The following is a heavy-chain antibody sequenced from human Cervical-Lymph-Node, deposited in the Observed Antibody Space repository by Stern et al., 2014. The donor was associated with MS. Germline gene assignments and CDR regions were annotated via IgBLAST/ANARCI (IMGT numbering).Heavy chain of an antibody. D-gene: IGHD2-21*01. CDR1: GYTFTSFG. CDR2: ISPYNGNK. J-gene: IGHJ6*02. Sequence: VQLVESGAEVKKPGASVKVSCKASGYTFTSFGISWVRQAPGQGLEWMGWISPYNGNKHHAQNLQDRVTLTTDTSTTTAYMELSSLTSDDTAVYYCARSSYGKTYAMDVWGQGTTVTISS. V-gene: IGHV1-18*01. CDR3: ARSSYGKTYAMDV.